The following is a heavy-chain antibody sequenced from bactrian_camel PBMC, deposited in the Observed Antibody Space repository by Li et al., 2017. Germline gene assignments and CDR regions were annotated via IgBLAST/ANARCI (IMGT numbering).Heavy chain of an antibody. Sequence: QVQLVESGGGSVQPGGSLRLTCAAAGIPFTTGCLGWYRQAPGKEREGVAAFDTDGSTDYADSVKGRFTISRDNAEKTLFLQMNNLTPEDTAMYYCTVEDMGCTYCGDGAYCGSPDFGYWGQGTQVTVS. V-gene: IGHV3S53*01. CDR1: GIPFTTGC. D-gene: IGHD3*01. CDR2: FDTDGST. J-gene: IGHJ6*01. CDR3: TVEDMGCTYCGDGAYCGSPDFGY.